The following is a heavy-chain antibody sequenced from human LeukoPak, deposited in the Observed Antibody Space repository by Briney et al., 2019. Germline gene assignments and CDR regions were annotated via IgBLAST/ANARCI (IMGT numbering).Heavy chain of an antibody. CDR2: ISGSGGST. V-gene: IGHV3-23*01. CDR3: AKDYYALLWFGEFNRKYYFDY. D-gene: IGHD3-10*01. J-gene: IGHJ4*02. Sequence: GGSLRLSCAASGFTFSSYAMSWVRQAPGKGLEWVSAISGSGGSTYYADSVKGRFTISRDNSKNTLYLQMNSLRAEDTAVYYCAKDYYALLWFGEFNRKYYFDYWGQGTLVTVSS. CDR1: GFTFSSYA.